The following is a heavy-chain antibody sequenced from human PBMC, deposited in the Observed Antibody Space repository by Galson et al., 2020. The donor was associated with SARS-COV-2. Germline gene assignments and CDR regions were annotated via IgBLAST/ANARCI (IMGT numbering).Heavy chain of an antibody. CDR1: GDSISSVVYH. CDR3: ARVGTSCRPLCAQDYVDY. Sequence: SETLSLTCTVSGDSISSVVYHWSWIRQHPGRGLEWIGYIYYSGSTYYNPSLKSRVTISVDTSKNQFSLRLNSVTAADTAVYYCARVGTSCRPLCAQDYVDYWGQGSPVTVSS. D-gene: IGHD2-2*01. J-gene: IGHJ4*02. CDR2: IYYSGST. V-gene: IGHV4-31*03.